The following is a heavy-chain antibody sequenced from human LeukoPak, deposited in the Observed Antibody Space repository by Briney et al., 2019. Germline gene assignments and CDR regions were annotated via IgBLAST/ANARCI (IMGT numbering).Heavy chain of an antibody. CDR2: IIPIFGTA. CDR3: AREFIVGARFLGWFDP. Sequence: ASVKVSCKVSGYTLTELSMHWVRQAPGQGLEWMGGIIPIFGTANYAQKFQGRVTITTDESTSTAYMELSSLRSEDTAVYYCAREFIVGARFLGWFDPWGQGTLVTVSS. V-gene: IGHV1-69*05. J-gene: IGHJ5*02. CDR1: GYTLTELS. D-gene: IGHD3-3*01.